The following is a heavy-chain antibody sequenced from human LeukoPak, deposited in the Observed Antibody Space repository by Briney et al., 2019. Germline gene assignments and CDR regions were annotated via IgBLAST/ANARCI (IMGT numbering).Heavy chain of an antibody. Sequence: GGSLRLSRAASGHTFSSYEMNWVRQAPGKGLEWVSYISSSGSTIYYADSVKGRFTISRDNAKNSLYLQMNSLRAEDTAVYYCARDRIDDFWSGYYIFDYWGQGTLVTGSS. CDR3: ARDRIDDFWSGYYIFDY. CDR1: GHTFSSYE. CDR2: ISSSGSTI. D-gene: IGHD3-3*01. J-gene: IGHJ4*02. V-gene: IGHV3-48*03.